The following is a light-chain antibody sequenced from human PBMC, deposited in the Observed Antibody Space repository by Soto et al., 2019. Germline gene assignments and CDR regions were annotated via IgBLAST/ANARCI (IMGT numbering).Light chain of an antibody. CDR2: GAS. CDR3: QQYGSSPT. CDR1: QSVSSSA. V-gene: IGKV3-20*01. Sequence: EIVLTQSPGTLSMSPGERATLSCRASQSVSSSALAWYQQTPGQAPRLLIFGASSRATGIPDRFSGSGSGTDLTLTISRLEPEDFAVYFCQQYGSSPTFGQGTKVEIK. J-gene: IGKJ1*01.